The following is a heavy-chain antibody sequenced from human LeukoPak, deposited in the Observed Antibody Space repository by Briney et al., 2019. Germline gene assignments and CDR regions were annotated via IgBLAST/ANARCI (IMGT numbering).Heavy chain of an antibody. V-gene: IGHV1-18*01. D-gene: IGHD3-9*01. CDR1: GYTITSYG. CDR3: AREGIADYDILTGSKPIDY. J-gene: IGHJ4*02. Sequence: VSVKVSCKASGYTITSYGISWVRQAPGQGLEWMGWISAYNGNTNYAQKLQGRVTMTTDTSTSTAYMELRSLRSDDTAVYYCAREGIADYDILTGSKPIDYWGQGTLVTVSS. CDR2: ISAYNGNT.